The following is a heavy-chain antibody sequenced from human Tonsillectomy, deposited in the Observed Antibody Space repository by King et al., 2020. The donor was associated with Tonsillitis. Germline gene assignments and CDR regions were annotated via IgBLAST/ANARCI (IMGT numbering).Heavy chain of an antibody. D-gene: IGHD3-22*01. CDR2: ISGSGGST. CDR1: GFTFSSYA. J-gene: IGHJ6*03. Sequence: VQLLESGGGLVQPGGSLRLSCAGSGFTFSSYAMNWVRQAPGKRLELVSWISGSGGSTHYADSVKGRFTISRDNSKNTLYLEMNSLRAEDTAVYYCAKPFDSSGYYYYYYMDVWGKGTTVTVSS. CDR3: AKPFDSSGYYYYYYMDV. V-gene: IGHV3-23*01.